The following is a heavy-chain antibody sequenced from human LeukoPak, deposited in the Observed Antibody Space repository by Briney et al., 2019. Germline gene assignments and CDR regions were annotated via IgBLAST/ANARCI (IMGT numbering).Heavy chain of an antibody. Sequence: GASVKVSCKASGGTFSSYAISWVRQAPGQGLEWMGGIIPIFGTANYAQKFQGRVTITADEFTSTAYMELSSLRSEDTAVYYCARGRLAYCGGDCSIGDAFDIWGQGTMVTVSS. CDR2: IIPIFGTA. J-gene: IGHJ3*02. V-gene: IGHV1-69*13. CDR1: GGTFSSYA. D-gene: IGHD2-21*02. CDR3: ARGRLAYCGGDCSIGDAFDI.